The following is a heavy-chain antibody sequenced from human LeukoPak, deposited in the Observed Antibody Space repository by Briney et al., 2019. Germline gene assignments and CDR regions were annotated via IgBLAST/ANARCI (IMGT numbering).Heavy chain of an antibody. CDR1: GGSISSSDFY. D-gene: IGHD3-10*01. V-gene: IGHV4-39*02. CDR3: ARYRGFGEPITF. J-gene: IGHJ4*02. Sequence: SETLSLTCTVSGGSISSSDFYGGWIRQPPGKGLEWIGGIFHSGTTYYNPSLKSRLSISVETSKNHFSLKLSSVTAADTAVYYCARYRGFGEPITFWGQGTLVTVSS. CDR2: IFHSGTT.